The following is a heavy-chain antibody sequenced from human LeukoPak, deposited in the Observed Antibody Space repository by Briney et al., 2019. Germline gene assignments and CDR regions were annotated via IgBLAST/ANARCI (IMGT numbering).Heavy chain of an antibody. J-gene: IGHJ4*02. Sequence: PSETLSLTCTVSGGSISSGIYYWGWIRQPPGKGLEWIGSIYYSGSTHYNPSLKSRVTISVDTSKNEFSLKLSSVTAADTAVYYCARNNTLMMYPRGGEDKGFDYWGQGTLVTVSS. D-gene: IGHD2-8*01. CDR3: ARNNTLMMYPRGGEDKGFDY. CDR2: IYYSGST. V-gene: IGHV4-39*01. CDR1: GGSISSGIYY.